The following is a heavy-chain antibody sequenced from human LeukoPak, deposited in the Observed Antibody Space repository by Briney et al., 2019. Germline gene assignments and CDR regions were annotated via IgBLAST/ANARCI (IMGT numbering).Heavy chain of an antibody. CDR2: INHSGST. J-gene: IGHJ6*03. D-gene: IGHD6-6*01. Sequence: SETLSLTCAVYGGSFSGYYWSWIRQPPGKGLEWIGEINHSGSTNYNPSLKSRVTISVDTSKNQFSLKLSSVTAADTAIYYYARDFSSSSTVYYYYYMDVWGKGTTVTVSS. CDR1: GGSFSGYY. V-gene: IGHV4-34*01. CDR3: ARDFSSSSTVYYYYYMDV.